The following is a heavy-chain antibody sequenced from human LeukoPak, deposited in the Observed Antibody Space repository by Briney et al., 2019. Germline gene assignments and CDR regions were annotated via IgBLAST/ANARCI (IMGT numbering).Heavy chain of an antibody. Sequence: GGSLRLSCAASGFTLSSNYMSWVRQAPGKGVEWVSVIYSGGSTYYADSVKGRFTISRDNSKNTLYLQMNSLRAEDTAVYYCARDGDDDYFDYWGQGTLVTVSS. J-gene: IGHJ4*02. CDR2: IYSGGST. CDR3: ARDGDDDYFDY. V-gene: IGHV3-53*01. CDR1: GFTLSSNY. D-gene: IGHD7-27*01.